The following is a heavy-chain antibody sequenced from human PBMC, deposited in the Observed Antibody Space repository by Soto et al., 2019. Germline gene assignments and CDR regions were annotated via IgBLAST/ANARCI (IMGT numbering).Heavy chain of an antibody. J-gene: IGHJ4*02. Sequence: PSETLSLTCTVSGGSISRGGYYWGWIRQHPGKGLEWVGYIKYSGTTYYNPSLESRVSISSDTSKNQFSLKLRSVTAADTAVFYCARRMVVAGIFDYWGQGILVTVSS. CDR3: ARRMVVAGIFDY. D-gene: IGHD6-19*01. CDR2: IKYSGTT. CDR1: GGSISRGGYY. V-gene: IGHV4-31*03.